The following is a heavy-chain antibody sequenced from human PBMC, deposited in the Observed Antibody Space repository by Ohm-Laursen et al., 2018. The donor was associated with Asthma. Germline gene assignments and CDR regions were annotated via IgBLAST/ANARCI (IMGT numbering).Heavy chain of an antibody. J-gene: IGHJ4*02. CDR1: GFTFSNYA. CDR3: TRGGHYGSYFDY. Sequence: SLRLSCAASGFTFSNYAMSWVRQAPGKGLVWVSRVYGDGSNTIYADSVKGRFTISRDNAKNTLYLQMNSLRAEDTAVYYCTRGGHYGSYFDYWGQGTLVTVSS. CDR2: VYGDGSNT. D-gene: IGHD4-17*01. V-gene: IGHV3-74*01.